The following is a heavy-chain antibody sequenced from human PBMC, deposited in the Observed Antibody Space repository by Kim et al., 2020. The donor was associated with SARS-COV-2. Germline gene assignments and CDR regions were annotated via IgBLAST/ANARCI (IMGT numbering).Heavy chain of an antibody. V-gene: IGHV4-34*01. J-gene: IGHJ4*02. CDR2: INHSGST. Sequence: SETLSLTCAVYGGSFSGYYWSWIRQPPGKGLEWIGEINHSGSTNYNPSLKSRVNISLETSKNHFSLKLRSVTAADTAVYYCARRPGAFDYWGQGTLVTASS. CDR1: GGSFSGYY. CDR3: ARRPGAFDY. D-gene: IGHD7-27*01.